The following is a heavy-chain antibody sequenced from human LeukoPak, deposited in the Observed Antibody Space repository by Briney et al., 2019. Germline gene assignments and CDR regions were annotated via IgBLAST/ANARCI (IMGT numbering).Heavy chain of an antibody. CDR1: GDSITGYY. J-gene: IGHJ4*02. CDR2: IYYTGNT. CDR3: ASSSWLRDANFDS. Sequence: PSETLSLTCSVSGDSITGYYWGWIRQPPGKGLEWVGNIYYTGNTYYNSSLKSRVTISVDTSKNQFSLKLSSVTAADTAVYYCASSSWLRDANFDSWGQGTLVTVSS. D-gene: IGHD2-2*01. V-gene: IGHV4-38-2*02.